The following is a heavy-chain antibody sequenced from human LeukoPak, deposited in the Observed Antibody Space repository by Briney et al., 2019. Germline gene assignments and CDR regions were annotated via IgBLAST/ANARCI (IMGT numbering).Heavy chain of an antibody. J-gene: IGHJ4*02. D-gene: IGHD6-13*01. V-gene: IGHV1-2*02. Sequence: ASVKVSCKASGYIFTGYYMHWVRQAPGQGLEWMGWINPNSSGTKYAQQFQGRVTMTRDTSISTAYMELSRLTSDDTAVYYCARGEGDSSSWPLNYWGQGTLVPVSS. CDR2: INPNSSGT. CDR1: GYIFTGYY. CDR3: ARGEGDSSSWPLNY.